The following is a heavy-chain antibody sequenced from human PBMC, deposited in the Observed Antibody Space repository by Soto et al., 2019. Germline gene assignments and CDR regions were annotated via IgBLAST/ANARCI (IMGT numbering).Heavy chain of an antibody. CDR3: TKQKGDXRTYNGMDV. J-gene: IGHJ6*02. CDR1: XDSVSSNSAA. D-gene: IGHD2-21*02. CDR2: AYYRSQWYY. V-gene: IGHV6-1*01. Sequence: PSQTLSLTCAISXDSVSSNSAAWNWIRQSPSRGLEWLGRAYYRSQWYYDSAVSVRSRITVIPDTSKDQFSLQLNSVTPEDTAVYYCTKQKGDXRTYNGMDVWGQGTTVTVSS.